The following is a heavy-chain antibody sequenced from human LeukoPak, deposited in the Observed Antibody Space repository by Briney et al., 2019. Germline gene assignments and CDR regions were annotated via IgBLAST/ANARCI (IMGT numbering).Heavy chain of an antibody. CDR3: AREVYRPPWAWLRPDYYYYMDV. D-gene: IGHD5-12*01. J-gene: IGHJ6*03. Sequence: ASVKVSCKASGYTFTSYAMNWVRQAPGQGLEWMGWINTNTGNPTYAQGFTGRFVFSLDTSVSTAYLQISSLKAEDTAVYYCAREVYRPPWAWLRPDYYYYMDVWGKGTTVTVSS. CDR1: GYTFTSYA. CDR2: INTNTGNP. V-gene: IGHV7-4-1*02.